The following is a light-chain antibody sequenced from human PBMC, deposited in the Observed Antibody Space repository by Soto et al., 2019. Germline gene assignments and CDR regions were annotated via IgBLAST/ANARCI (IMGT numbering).Light chain of an antibody. J-gene: IGKJ2*01. CDR1: QTIRTS. CDR3: QQSFEIPVT. CDR2: SAS. V-gene: IGKV1-39*01. Sequence: DIQMSQSPSSLPASIGDRVTITCRASQTIRTSLNWYQQKAGKAPNLLISSASSLHSGVPSRFTGPGSGTDFTLTISSLQPEDFATYFCQQSFEIPVTFGQGTKLEI.